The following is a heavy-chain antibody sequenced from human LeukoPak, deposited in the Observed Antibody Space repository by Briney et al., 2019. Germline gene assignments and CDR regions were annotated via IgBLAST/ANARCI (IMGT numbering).Heavy chain of an antibody. CDR1: GFTFSSYA. CDR3: AKDLYQYGSSTSGYTMRSYYDSSGYGDD. J-gene: IGHJ4*02. Sequence: GGSLRLSCAASGFTFSSYAISGVRQAPGKGLEWVAAISGSGGSTYYADTVKGRFTIPRNNSKNTRYLQMNSLRAQDTAVYYCAKDLYQYGSSTSGYTMRSYYDSSGYGDDWGQGTLVTVFS. V-gene: IGHV3-23*01. CDR2: ISGSGGST. D-gene: IGHD3-22*01.